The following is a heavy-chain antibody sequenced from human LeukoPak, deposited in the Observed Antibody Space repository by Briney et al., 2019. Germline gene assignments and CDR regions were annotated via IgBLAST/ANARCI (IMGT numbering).Heavy chain of an antibody. D-gene: IGHD1-14*01. Sequence: GGSLRLSCGASGFTFSTPAMSWVRQAPGKGLEWLSTFISGGNTYYADSVKGRFTISRDNSKNTLYLQMNSLRPEDTAVYYCARGTGDYWRQGTLVTVSS. CDR3: ARGTGDY. V-gene: IGHV3-23*01. CDR1: GFTFSTPA. J-gene: IGHJ4*02. CDR2: FISGGNT.